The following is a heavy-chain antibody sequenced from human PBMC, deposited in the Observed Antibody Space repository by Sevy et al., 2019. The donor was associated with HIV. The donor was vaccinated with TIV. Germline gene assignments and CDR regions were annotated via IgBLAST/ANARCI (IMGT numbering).Heavy chain of an antibody. J-gene: IGHJ3*02. CDR3: ARQPFIVVVTAITDAFDI. D-gene: IGHD2-21*02. Sequence: SETLSLTCTVSGGSISSSSYYWGWIRQPPGKGLEWIGSIYYSGSTYYNPSLKSRVTISVDTSKNQFSLKLSSVTAADTAVYYCARQPFIVVVTAITDAFDIWGQRTMVTVSS. V-gene: IGHV4-39*01. CDR1: GGSISSSSYY. CDR2: IYYSGST.